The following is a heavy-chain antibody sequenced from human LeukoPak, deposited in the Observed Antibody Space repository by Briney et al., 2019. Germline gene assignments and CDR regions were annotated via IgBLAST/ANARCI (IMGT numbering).Heavy chain of an antibody. CDR2: ISSSGSTI. V-gene: IGHV3-48*03. CDR3: APLSGSYFGDDAFDI. J-gene: IGHJ3*02. CDR1: GFTFSTYE. D-gene: IGHD1-26*01. Sequence: GGSLRLSCAASGFTFSTYEMNWVRQAPGKGLEWVSYISSSGSTIYYADSVKGRFTISRDNAKNSLYLQMNSLRAEDTAVYYCAPLSGSYFGDDAFDIWGQGTMVTVSS.